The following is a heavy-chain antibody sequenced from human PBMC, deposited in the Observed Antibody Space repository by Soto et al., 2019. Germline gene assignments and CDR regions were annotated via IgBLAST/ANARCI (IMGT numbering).Heavy chain of an antibody. CDR2: IYWDDDK. Sequence: QITLKESGPTLVKPTQTLTLTCTFSGFSLSTSGVGVGWIRQPPGKALEWLALIYWDDDKRYSPSLKSRLTLTKDTSKNQVVPTMTHMDPVDTATYYCAHRPSYCSGGSCYSGFDYWGQGTLVTVSS. J-gene: IGHJ4*02. CDR3: AHRPSYCSGGSCYSGFDY. D-gene: IGHD2-15*01. V-gene: IGHV2-5*02. CDR1: GFSLSTSGVG.